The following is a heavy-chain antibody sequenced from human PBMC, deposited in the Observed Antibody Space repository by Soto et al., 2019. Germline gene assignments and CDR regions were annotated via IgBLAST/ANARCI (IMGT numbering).Heavy chain of an antibody. D-gene: IGHD6-19*01. J-gene: IGHJ3*02. V-gene: IGHV4-4*02. Sequence: SETLSLTCAVSGDSISSSKWWTWVRQPPGKGLEWIGDIFHSGDTNYNPSLKSRVFISIDKSQNQFSLKLSSVTAADTAVYYCAYSTGWYRHDIWGQGTLVTVSS. CDR2: IFHSGDT. CDR3: AYSTGWYRHDI. CDR1: GDSISSSKW.